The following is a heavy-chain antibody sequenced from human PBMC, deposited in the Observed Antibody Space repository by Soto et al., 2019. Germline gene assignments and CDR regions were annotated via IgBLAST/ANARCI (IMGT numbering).Heavy chain of an antibody. CDR3: ARRGNYCDSSGYQFPPYFDY. Sequence: SETLSLTCTVSGGSISSSSYYWGWIRQPPGKGLEWIGSIYYSGSTYYNPSLKSRVTISVDTSKNQFSLKLSSVTAADTAVYYCARRGNYCDSSGYQFPPYFDYWGQGTLVTVS. D-gene: IGHD3-22*01. CDR1: GGSISSSSYY. J-gene: IGHJ4*02. CDR2: IYYSGST. V-gene: IGHV4-39*01.